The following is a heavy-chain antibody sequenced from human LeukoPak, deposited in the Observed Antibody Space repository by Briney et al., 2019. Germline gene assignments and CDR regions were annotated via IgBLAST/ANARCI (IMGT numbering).Heavy chain of an antibody. CDR1: GFTFSSYS. Sequence: SGGSLRLSCAASGFTFSSYSMNWIRQAPGKGLEWLSSITSSGDTIYYADSVKGRFTISRDNAKNSLFLQMNSLRGEDTAVYYCARGVRGYSRGSRFDYRGQGILVTVSS. D-gene: IGHD5-18*01. CDR2: ITSSGDTI. J-gene: IGHJ4*02. V-gene: IGHV3-48*04. CDR3: ARGVRGYSRGSRFDY.